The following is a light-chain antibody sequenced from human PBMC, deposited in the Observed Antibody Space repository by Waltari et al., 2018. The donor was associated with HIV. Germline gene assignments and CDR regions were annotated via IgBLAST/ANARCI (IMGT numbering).Light chain of an antibody. V-gene: IGLV2-14*01. CDR3: CSYTKTGTFV. CDR2: DVS. Sequence: QSALTQPASVSGSPGQSITLSCTGNSSDVGGHNYVSWYQQYPGKAPKVVIYDVSRRPSGISNRFSGSKSGNTASLTISGLQAEDEADYSCCSYTKTGTFVFGGGTKLTVL. J-gene: IGLJ3*02. CDR1: SSDVGGHNY.